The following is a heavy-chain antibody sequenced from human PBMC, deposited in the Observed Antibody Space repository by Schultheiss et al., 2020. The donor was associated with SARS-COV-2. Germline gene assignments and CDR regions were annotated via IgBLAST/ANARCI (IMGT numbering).Heavy chain of an antibody. D-gene: IGHD4-17*01. J-gene: IGHJ3*02. CDR2: INHSGST. CDR1: GGSVSSGSYY. CDR3: ARDDYDHAFDI. V-gene: IGHV4-31*03. Sequence: SETLSLTCTVSGGSVSSGSYYWSWIRQPPGKGLEWIGEINHSGSTNYNPSLKSRVTISVDTSKNQFSLKLSSVTAADTAVYYCARDDYDHAFDIWGQGTMVTVSS.